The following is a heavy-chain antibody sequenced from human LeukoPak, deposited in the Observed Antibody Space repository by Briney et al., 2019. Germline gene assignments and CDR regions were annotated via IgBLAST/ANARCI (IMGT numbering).Heavy chain of an antibody. CDR2: IKQDGSEK. CDR3: AREDSSSWQLFDY. CDR1: GFTFSSYL. D-gene: IGHD6-13*01. V-gene: IGHV3-7*01. Sequence: GGSLRLSCAASGFTFSSYLMSWVRQAPGKGLEWVANIKQDGSEKYYVDSVKGRFTISRDNAKNSLYLQMNSLRAEDTAVYYCAREDSSSWQLFDYWGQGTLVTVSS. J-gene: IGHJ4*02.